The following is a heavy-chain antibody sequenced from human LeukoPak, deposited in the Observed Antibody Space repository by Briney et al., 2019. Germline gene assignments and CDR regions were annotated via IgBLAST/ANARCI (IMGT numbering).Heavy chain of an antibody. J-gene: IGHJ4*02. CDR2: ISGSGGST. CDR1: GFTFSSYA. Sequence: PGGSLRLSCAASGFTFSSYAMSWVRQAPGKGLEWVSAISGSGGSTCYADSVKGRFTISRDNSKNTLYLQMNSLRAGDTAVYYCAKDLTMIVVVTEGTPDYWGQGTLVTVSS. CDR3: AKDLTMIVVVTEGTPDY. V-gene: IGHV3-23*01. D-gene: IGHD3-22*01.